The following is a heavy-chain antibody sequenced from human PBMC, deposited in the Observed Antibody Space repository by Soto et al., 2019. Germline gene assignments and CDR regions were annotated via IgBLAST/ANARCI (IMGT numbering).Heavy chain of an antibody. Sequence: EVQLVESGGDLIQPGGSLRLSCAASGFTVSSNYMSWVRQAPGKGLEWVSVISSGGTTDYADSVKGRFTISRDNSKNTLYLQMTSLRADDTAVYYCVSIPDGSAYYFDSWGQGTLVTVS. CDR1: GFTVSSNY. CDR3: VSIPDGSAYYFDS. V-gene: IGHV3-53*01. J-gene: IGHJ4*02. D-gene: IGHD3-22*01. CDR2: ISSGGTT.